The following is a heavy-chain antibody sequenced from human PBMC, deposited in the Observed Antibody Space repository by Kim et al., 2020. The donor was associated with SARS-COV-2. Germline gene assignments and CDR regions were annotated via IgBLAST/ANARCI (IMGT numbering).Heavy chain of an antibody. CDR1: GFTFSSYG. J-gene: IGHJ6*02. CDR2: IWYDGSNK. CDR3: ARDDRRLFKPRFMVRGVISYGMDV. V-gene: IGHV3-33*01. Sequence: GGSLRLSCAASGFTFSSYGMHWVRQAPGKGLEWVAVIWYDGSNKYYADSVKGRFTISRDNSKNTLYLQMNSLRAEDTAVYYCARDDRRLFKPRFMVRGVISYGMDVWGQGTTVTVSS. D-gene: IGHD3-10*01.